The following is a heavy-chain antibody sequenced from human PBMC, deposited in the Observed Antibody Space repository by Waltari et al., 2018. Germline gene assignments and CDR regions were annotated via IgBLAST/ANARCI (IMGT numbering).Heavy chain of an antibody. Sequence: QLQLQESGPGLVKPSETLSLTCTVSGGSISSSSYYWGWIRQPPGKGLEWIGSIYYSGSTYDNPSLKSRVTISVDTSKNQFSLKLSSVTAADTAVYYCARADYGSGSYYNGLYNWFDPWGQGTLVTVSS. CDR2: IYYSGST. J-gene: IGHJ5*02. D-gene: IGHD3-10*01. CDR1: GGSISSSSYY. V-gene: IGHV4-39*07. CDR3: ARADYGSGSYYNGLYNWFDP.